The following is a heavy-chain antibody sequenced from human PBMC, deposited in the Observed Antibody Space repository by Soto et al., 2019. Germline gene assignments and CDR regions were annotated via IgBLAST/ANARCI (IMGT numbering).Heavy chain of an antibody. CDR3: ARLSAAWFDP. CDR2: IYPSGGT. J-gene: IGHJ5*02. D-gene: IGHD6-19*01. V-gene: IGHV4-61*01. Sequence: QVQLQESGPGLVKPSETLSLTCTVSGGSVSSGSYYWGWIRQPPGKGLEWIGYIYPSGGTNYNPSLMSRVTISVDTSKNQFSLSLTSVTAADTAVYYCARLSAAWFDPWGQGTLVTVAS. CDR1: GGSVSSGSYY.